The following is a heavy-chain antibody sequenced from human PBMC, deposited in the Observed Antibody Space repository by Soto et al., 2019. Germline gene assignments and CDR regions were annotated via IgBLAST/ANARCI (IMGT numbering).Heavy chain of an antibody. CDR2: IYYSGST. D-gene: IGHD1-26*01. CDR3: ARRYGGNLDY. CDR1: GGSISSFY. V-gene: IGHV4-59*08. J-gene: IGHJ4*02. Sequence: QAQLPESGPGMVKHSEPLALTFTVPGGSISSFYWSLHRPPPGTGLEWIGYIYYSGSTNYNPSLKSRVTISVDTSKNQFSLKLSSVTAADTAVYYCARRYGGNLDYWGQGTLVTVSS.